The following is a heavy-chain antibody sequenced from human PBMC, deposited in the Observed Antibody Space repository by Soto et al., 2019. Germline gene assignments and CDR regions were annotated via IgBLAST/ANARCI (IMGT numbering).Heavy chain of an antibody. J-gene: IGHJ4*02. D-gene: IGHD3-10*01. CDR1: GGSISSYY. V-gene: IGHV4-59*08. CDR3: ARHNYGSGSTYFDY. Sequence: SETLSLTWTVFGGSISSYYCSCIRQPPGKGLEWIGYIYYSGSTNYNPSLKSRVTISVDTSKNQFSLKLNSMTAADTAVYYCARHNYGSGSTYFDYWGQGTLVTVSS. CDR2: IYYSGST.